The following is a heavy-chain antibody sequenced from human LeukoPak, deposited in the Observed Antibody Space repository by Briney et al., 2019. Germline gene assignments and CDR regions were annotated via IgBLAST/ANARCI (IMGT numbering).Heavy chain of an antibody. Sequence: SGGSLRLSCAASGFTFSSYGMHWVRQAPGKGLEWVAFIRYDGSNKYYADSVKGRFTISRDNSKNTLYLQMNSLRAEDTALYYCAKATVRTYYYDSSGPWNYFDYWGQGTLVTVSS. V-gene: IGHV3-30*02. J-gene: IGHJ4*02. CDR3: AKATVRTYYYDSSGPWNYFDY. CDR2: IRYDGSNK. CDR1: GFTFSSYG. D-gene: IGHD3-22*01.